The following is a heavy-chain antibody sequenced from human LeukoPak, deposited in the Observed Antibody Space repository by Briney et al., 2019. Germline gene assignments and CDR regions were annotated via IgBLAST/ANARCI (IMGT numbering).Heavy chain of an antibody. Sequence: GGSLRLSCAASGFTFSSYAMHWVRQAPGKGLEWVAVISYDGSNKYYADSVKGRFTISRDNSKNTLYLQMNSLRAEDTAVYYCAKEKQLEPFDYWGQGTLVTVSS. D-gene: IGHD1-1*01. J-gene: IGHJ4*02. V-gene: IGHV3-30-3*01. CDR2: ISYDGSNK. CDR3: AKEKQLEPFDY. CDR1: GFTFSSYA.